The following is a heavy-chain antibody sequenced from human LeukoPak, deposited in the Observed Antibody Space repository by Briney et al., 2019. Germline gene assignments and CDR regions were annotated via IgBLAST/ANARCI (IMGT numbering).Heavy chain of an antibody. D-gene: IGHD2-2*01. CDR1: GFSFSSDG. Sequence: GGSLRLSCAASGFSFSSDGMSWVRQAPGKGLEWVSGILGGAGSTYYADSVKGRFTISRDNSKNTLYLQMNSLRAEDTAVYYCAHGSLYQLDYWGQGTLVTVSS. CDR2: ILGGAGST. J-gene: IGHJ4*02. CDR3: AHGSLYQLDY. V-gene: IGHV3-23*01.